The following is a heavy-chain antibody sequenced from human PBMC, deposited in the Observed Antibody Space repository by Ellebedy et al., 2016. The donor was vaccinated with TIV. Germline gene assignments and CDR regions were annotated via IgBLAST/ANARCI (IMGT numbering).Heavy chain of an antibody. Sequence: PGGSLRLSCAASGFTFSSSWMSWVRHGPGKGLEWVANIKQDGSETYYVDSVKGRFTGSRDNARNSLYLQMNSLRAEDTAVYYCATPGRVTTSYWGQGTLVTVSS. CDR1: GFTFSSSW. V-gene: IGHV3-7*01. D-gene: IGHD2-21*02. CDR3: ATPGRVTTSY. J-gene: IGHJ4*02. CDR2: IKQDGSET.